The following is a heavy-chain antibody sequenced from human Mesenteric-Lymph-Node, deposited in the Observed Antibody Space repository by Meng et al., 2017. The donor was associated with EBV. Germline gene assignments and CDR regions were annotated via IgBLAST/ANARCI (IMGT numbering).Heavy chain of an antibody. CDR3: ARRKSGWNRYYLDY. Sequence: QVQLQQWGAGLLKPSVTLSLTCAVYGGSFSGDYWTGIRQPPGKGREWSGEILRTGGTTYSPSLKSRVTISIDTSKNQFSLKVRSVTAADTAVYYCARRKSGWNRYYLDYWGQGPLVTVAS. V-gene: IGHV4-34*12. D-gene: IGHD3-22*01. CDR1: GGSFSGDY. CDR2: ILRTGGT. J-gene: IGHJ4*02.